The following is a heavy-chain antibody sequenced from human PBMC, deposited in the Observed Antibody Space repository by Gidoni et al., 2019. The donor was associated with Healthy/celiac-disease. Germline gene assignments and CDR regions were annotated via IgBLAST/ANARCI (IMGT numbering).Heavy chain of an antibody. J-gene: IGHJ4*02. V-gene: IGHV3-48*02. CDR3: ARDLGIVVDSSAFDY. CDR1: GFTFRSQS. Sequence: EVQLVESGGGLVQPGGSLRLSCAAAGFTFRSQSMNWVRQAQGKGLEWVSYISSSSSTIYYADSVKGRFTISRDNAKNSLYLQMNSLRDEDTAVYYCARDLGIVVDSSAFDYWGQGTLVTVSS. CDR2: ISSSSSTI. D-gene: IGHD3-22*01.